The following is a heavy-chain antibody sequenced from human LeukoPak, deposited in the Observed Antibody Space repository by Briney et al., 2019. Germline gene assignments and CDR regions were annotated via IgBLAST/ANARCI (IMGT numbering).Heavy chain of an antibody. D-gene: IGHD4-11*01. J-gene: IGHJ6*03. CDR1: SGSIRTYS. Sequence: SETLSLTXTVSSGSIRTYSWSSIRQPPGKGLEWIGYIYYSGSTNYNPSLKSRVTISVDTSKNRFSLKLSSVTAADTAMYYCARYSNYDYYMDVWGKGTTVTVSS. V-gene: IGHV4-59*01. CDR3: ARYSNYDYYMDV. CDR2: IYYSGST.